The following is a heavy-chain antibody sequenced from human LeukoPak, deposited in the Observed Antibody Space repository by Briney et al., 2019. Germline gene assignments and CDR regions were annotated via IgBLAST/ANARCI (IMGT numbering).Heavy chain of an antibody. V-gene: IGHV1-2*02. D-gene: IGHD3-9*01. Sequence: ASVKVSCKASGYTFTGYYMHWVRQAPGQGLEWMGWINPNSGGTNYAQKFQGRVTMTRDTSISTAYMELSRLRSDDTAVYYCARGGKRYFDWLLPPRYYFDYWGQGTLVTVSS. CDR3: ARGGKRYFDWLLPPRYYFDY. CDR1: GYTFTGYY. CDR2: INPNSGGT. J-gene: IGHJ4*02.